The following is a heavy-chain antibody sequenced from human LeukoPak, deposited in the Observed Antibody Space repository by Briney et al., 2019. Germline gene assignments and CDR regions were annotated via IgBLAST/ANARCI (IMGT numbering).Heavy chain of an antibody. J-gene: IGHJ3*02. V-gene: IGHV1-69*05. CDR1: GGTFSSYA. D-gene: IGHD2-2*01. CDR2: IIPIFGTA. Sequence: SVKVSCKASGGTFSSYAISWVRQAPGQGLEWMGGIIPIFGTANYAQKFQGRVTITTDESTSTAYMELSSLRSEDTAVYYCARLVKDIVVVPAVNDDAFDIWGQGTMVTLSS. CDR3: ARLVKDIVVVPAVNDDAFDI.